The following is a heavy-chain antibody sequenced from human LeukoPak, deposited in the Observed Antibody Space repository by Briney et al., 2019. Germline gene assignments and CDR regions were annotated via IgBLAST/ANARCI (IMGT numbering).Heavy chain of an antibody. J-gene: IGHJ3*02. CDR2: ISAYNGNT. V-gene: IGHV1-18*01. D-gene: IGHD4-17*01. CDR1: GYTFTSYG. CDR3: AREDYGDYAFDI. Sequence: GASVKVSCKASGYTFTSYGISWVRQAPGQGLEWMGWISAYNGNTNYAQKLQGRVTMTTDTSASTAYMELSSLRSEDTAVYYCAREDYGDYAFDIWGQGTMVTVSS.